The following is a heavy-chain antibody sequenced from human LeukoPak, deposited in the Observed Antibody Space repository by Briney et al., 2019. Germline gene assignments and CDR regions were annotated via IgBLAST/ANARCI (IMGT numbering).Heavy chain of an antibody. CDR1: GGSFSGYY. V-gene: IGHV4-34*01. CDR3: ARVGAPYDFWSGYYAHYFDY. CDR2: INHSGST. D-gene: IGHD3-3*01. J-gene: IGHJ4*02. Sequence: PSETLSLTCAVYGGSFSGYYWRWIRQPPGKGLEWIGEINHSGSTNYNPSLKSRVTISVDTSKNQFSLKLSSVTAADTAVYYCARVGAPYDFWSGYYAHYFDYWGQGTLVTVSS.